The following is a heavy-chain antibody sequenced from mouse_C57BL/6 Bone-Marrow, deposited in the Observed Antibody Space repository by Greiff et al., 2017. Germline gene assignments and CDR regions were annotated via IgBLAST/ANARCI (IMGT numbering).Heavy chain of an antibody. CDR2: IRNKANNHAT. CDR1: GFTFSDAW. CDR3: TVTGRRVWFAY. V-gene: IGHV6-6*01. Sequence: EVKVVESGGGLVQPGGSIKLSCAASGFTFSDAWMDWVRQSPETGLEWVAEIRNKANNHATYYAESVKGRFTISRDDSKSSVYLQMNSLRAEDTGIYYCTVTGRRVWFAYWGQGTLVTVSA. J-gene: IGHJ3*01. D-gene: IGHD4-1*01.